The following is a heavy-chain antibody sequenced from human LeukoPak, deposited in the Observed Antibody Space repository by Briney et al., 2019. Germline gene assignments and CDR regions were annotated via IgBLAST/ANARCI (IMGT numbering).Heavy chain of an antibody. CDR2: ITPIFGTA. V-gene: IGHV1-69*01. J-gene: IGHJ3*02. CDR1: GGTFSSYA. Sequence: GASVKVSCKASGGTFSSYAISWVRQAPGQGLEWMGGITPIFGTANYAQKFQGRVTITADESTSTAYMELSSLRSEDTAVYYCARGPLYYYDSRASAFDIWGQGKMVTVSS. D-gene: IGHD3-22*01. CDR3: ARGPLYYYDSRASAFDI.